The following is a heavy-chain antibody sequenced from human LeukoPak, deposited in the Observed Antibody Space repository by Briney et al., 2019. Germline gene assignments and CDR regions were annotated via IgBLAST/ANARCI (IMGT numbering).Heavy chain of an antibody. CDR3: ARVRGEAFDI. CDR2: INHSGST. CDR1: GGSFSGYY. J-gene: IGHJ3*02. Sequence: SETLSLTCAVYGGSFSGYYWSWIRQPPGKGLEWIGEINHSGSTNYNPSLKSRVTISVDTSKNQFSLKLSSVTAADTAVYYCARVRGEAFDIWGQGTMVTVSS. V-gene: IGHV4-34*01.